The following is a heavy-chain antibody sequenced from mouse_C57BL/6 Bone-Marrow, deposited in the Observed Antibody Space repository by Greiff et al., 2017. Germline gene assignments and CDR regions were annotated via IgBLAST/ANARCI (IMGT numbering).Heavy chain of an antibody. CDR1: GYTFTSYT. V-gene: IGHV1-4*01. J-gene: IGHJ2*01. D-gene: IGHD2-4*01. CDR2: INPSSGYT. Sequence: VQRVESGAELARPGASVKMSCKASGYTFTSYTMHWVKQRPGQGLEWIGYINPSSGYTKYNQKFKDKATLTADKSSSTAYMQLSSLTSEDSAVYYCARGSMITRYFDYWGQGTTLTVSS. CDR3: ARGSMITRYFDY.